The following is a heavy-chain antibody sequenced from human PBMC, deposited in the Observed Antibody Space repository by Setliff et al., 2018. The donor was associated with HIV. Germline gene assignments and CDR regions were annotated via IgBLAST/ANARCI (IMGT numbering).Heavy chain of an antibody. J-gene: IGHJ4*02. Sequence: SETLSLTCSVSGGSITGYWWSWIRKPAGKGLEWIGRIYSAGWTIYNPSLESRVTMSVDTSKNQFSLSLSSMTAADTAVHYCASSIDGSGRQPLDYWGQGMLVTVSS. CDR3: ASSIDGSGRQPLDY. D-gene: IGHD3-10*01. CDR2: IYSAGWT. CDR1: GGSITGYW. V-gene: IGHV4-4*07.